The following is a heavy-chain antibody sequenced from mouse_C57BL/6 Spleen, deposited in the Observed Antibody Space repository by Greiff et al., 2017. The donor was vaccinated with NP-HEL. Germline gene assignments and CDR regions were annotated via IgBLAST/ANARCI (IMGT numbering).Heavy chain of an antibody. CDR2: INPNNGGT. D-gene: IGHD1-1*01. CDR1: GYTFTDYN. V-gene: IGHV1-22*01. Sequence: VQLQQSGPELVKPGASVKMSCKASGYTFTDYNMHWVKQSHGKSLEWIGYINPNNGGTSYNQKFKGKATLTVNKSSSTAYMELRSLTSEDSAVYYCASCRGTTVAFDYWGQGTTLTVSS. CDR3: ASCRGTTVAFDY. J-gene: IGHJ2*01.